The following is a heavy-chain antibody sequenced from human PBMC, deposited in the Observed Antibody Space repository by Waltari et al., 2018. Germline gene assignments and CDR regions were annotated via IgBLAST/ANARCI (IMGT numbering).Heavy chain of an antibody. CDR3: AKHTRITMIVVVITAEYFQH. CDR2: ISGSGGST. J-gene: IGHJ1*01. Sequence: EVQLLESGGGLVQPGGSLRLSCAASGFTFSSYAMSWVRQAPGKGLEWVTAISGSGGSTYYADSVKGRFTISRDNSKNTLYLQRNSLRAEDTAVYYCAKHTRITMIVVVITAEYFQHWGQGTLVTVSS. V-gene: IGHV3-23*01. D-gene: IGHD3-22*01. CDR1: GFTFSSYA.